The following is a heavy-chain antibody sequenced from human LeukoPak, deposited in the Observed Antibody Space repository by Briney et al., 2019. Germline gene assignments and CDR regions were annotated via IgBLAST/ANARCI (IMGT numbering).Heavy chain of an antibody. Sequence: SGPTLVNPTQTLTLTCTFTGFSLSTRGVGVGWIRQPPAKALEWLPLIYWNDDKRYSPSLKSRLTITQDTSKNQVVLTMTNMDPVDTATYYCAHSSGIAAAGVRGNWFDPWGQGTLVTVSS. D-gene: IGHD6-13*01. J-gene: IGHJ5*02. CDR2: IYWNDDK. CDR1: GFSLSTRGVG. CDR3: AHSSGIAAAGVRGNWFDP. V-gene: IGHV2-5*01.